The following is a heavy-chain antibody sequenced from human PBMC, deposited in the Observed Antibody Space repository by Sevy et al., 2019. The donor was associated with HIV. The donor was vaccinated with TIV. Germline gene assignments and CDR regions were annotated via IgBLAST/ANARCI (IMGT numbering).Heavy chain of an antibody. D-gene: IGHD2-8*02. V-gene: IGHV3-7*03. CDR2: INRDGSGK. J-gene: IGHJ6*02. CDR3: AKRRVQSGLSGGGANYGWDV. CDR1: GFTFSDYW. Sequence: GGSLRLSCEASGFTFSDYWMTWVRQAPGKGLEWVASINRDGSGKYYVDSVKGRFTISRDNSRNTLYLQMNSLRAEDTAVYYCAKRRVQSGLSGGGANYGWDVCGQGTTVTVSS.